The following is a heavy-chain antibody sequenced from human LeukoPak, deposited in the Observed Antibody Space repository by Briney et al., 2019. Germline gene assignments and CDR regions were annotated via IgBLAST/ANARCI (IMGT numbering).Heavy chain of an antibody. CDR2: ISGSGYNT. Sequence: GGTLRLSCSTSGFTFSNYGMTWVRQAPGKGLEWVSAISGSGYNTYYADSVKGRFTISRDNSKNTLYLQMNSLRAEDTAVYFCAKELDILTGYSRYYFDYWGQGTLVTVSS. CDR3: AKELDILTGYSRYYFDY. D-gene: IGHD3-9*01. CDR1: GFTFSNYG. J-gene: IGHJ4*02. V-gene: IGHV3-23*01.